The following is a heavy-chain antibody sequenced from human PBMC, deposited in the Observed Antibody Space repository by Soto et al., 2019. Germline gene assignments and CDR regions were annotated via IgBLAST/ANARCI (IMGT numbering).Heavy chain of an antibody. V-gene: IGHV3-53*04. CDR1: GFTVSSNY. CDR2: IYSGGST. Sequence: EVQLVESGGGLVQPGGSLRLSCAASGFTVSSNYMSWVRQAPGKGLEWVSVIYSGGSTYYADSVKGRFTISRHNSKNTLYLQMNSLRAEDTAVYYCARAPPYLDYGSGRNYYYYYMDVWGKGTTVTVSS. D-gene: IGHD3-10*01. CDR3: ARAPPYLDYGSGRNYYYYYMDV. J-gene: IGHJ6*03.